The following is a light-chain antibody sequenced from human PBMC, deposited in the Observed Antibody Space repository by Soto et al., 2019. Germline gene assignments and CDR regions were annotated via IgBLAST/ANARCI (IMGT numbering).Light chain of an antibody. J-gene: IGKJ5*01. CDR3: QQYENSPIT. V-gene: IGKV3-20*01. CDR1: QSISSSF. CDR2: GAS. Sequence: NVLTQAPGIFSLSRRIITSISVGSSQSISSSFLAWYQQKPGQAPRLLIYGASSRATGIPDRFSGTGSETDFTLTISRLAPEDFAVYYCQQYENSPITGGQGTRLENK.